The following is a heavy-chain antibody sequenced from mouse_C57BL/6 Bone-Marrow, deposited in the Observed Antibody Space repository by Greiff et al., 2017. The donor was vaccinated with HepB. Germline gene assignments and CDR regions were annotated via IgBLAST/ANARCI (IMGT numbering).Heavy chain of an antibody. Sequence: EVQLVESGPGLVKPSQSLSLTCSVTGYSITSGYYWNWIRQFPGNKLEWMGYISYDGSNNYNPSLKNRISITRDTSKNQFFLKLNSVTTEDTATYYCARDNDYGSPAYWGQGTLVTVSA. CDR2: ISYDGSN. CDR1: GYSITSGYY. V-gene: IGHV3-6*01. CDR3: ARDNDYGSPAY. D-gene: IGHD1-1*01. J-gene: IGHJ3*01.